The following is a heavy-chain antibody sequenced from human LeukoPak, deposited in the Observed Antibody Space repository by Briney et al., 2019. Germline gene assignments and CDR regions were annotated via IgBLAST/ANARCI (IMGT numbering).Heavy chain of an antibody. Sequence: ASVKVSCKDSGYTFTDYYLQWVRQAPGQGLEWMGWINPNSGGTNSAQKFQGRVTMTRDTSVSTAYMELSRLRSDDTAVYYCARDHCTSSGCYEYYYYGMDVWGQGTTVTVSS. CDR3: ARDHCTSSGCYEYYYYGMDV. CDR1: GYTFTDYY. V-gene: IGHV1-2*02. D-gene: IGHD2-2*01. CDR2: INPNSGGT. J-gene: IGHJ6*02.